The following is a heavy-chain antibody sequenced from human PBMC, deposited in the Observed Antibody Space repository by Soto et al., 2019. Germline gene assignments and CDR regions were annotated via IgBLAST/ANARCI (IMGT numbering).Heavy chain of an antibody. D-gene: IGHD3-10*01. V-gene: IGHV3-53*01. J-gene: IGHJ6*02. CDR2: IYSGGSI. CDR3: ARDRVFYGMDV. CDR1: GLTVSTHD. Sequence: PGGSLRLSCAASGLTVSTHDISWVRQAPGKGLEWVSHIYSGGSIYYADSVKGRFTISRDNSRNTVYLQMNTLRAEDTAVYYCARDRVFYGMDVWGQGTTVTVSS.